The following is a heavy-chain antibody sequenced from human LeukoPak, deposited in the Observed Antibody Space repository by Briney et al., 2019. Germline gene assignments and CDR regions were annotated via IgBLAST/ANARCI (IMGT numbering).Heavy chain of an antibody. Sequence: PGGSLRLSCAASGFTFSGYAMSWVRQAPGKGLEWVSGISGRGDNTYYADSVKGRFTISRDNSKNTLRLQMNSLRDEDTAVYYCAKRVQGNTGPFHCWGQGTLVTVSS. D-gene: IGHD4-23*01. CDR1: GFTFSGYA. V-gene: IGHV3-23*01. CDR2: ISGRGDNT. CDR3: AKRVQGNTGPFHC. J-gene: IGHJ4*02.